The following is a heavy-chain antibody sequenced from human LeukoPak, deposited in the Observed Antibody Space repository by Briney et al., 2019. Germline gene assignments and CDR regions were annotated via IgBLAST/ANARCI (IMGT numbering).Heavy chain of an antibody. V-gene: IGHV3-48*01. CDR1: GFTFSSYN. Sequence: PGGSLRLSCAASGFTFSSYNMIWVRQAPGKGLEWVSYISSSSSTIYYADSVKGRFTISRDNAKNSLYLQMNSLSAEDTAVYYCASENGDHSIDYWGQGTLVTVSS. J-gene: IGHJ4*02. CDR2: ISSSSSTI. D-gene: IGHD4-17*01. CDR3: ASENGDHSIDY.